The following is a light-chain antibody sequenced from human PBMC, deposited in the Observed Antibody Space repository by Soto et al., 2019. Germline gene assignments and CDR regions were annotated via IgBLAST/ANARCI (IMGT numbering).Light chain of an antibody. CDR3: QQYGDSPPPYT. J-gene: IGKJ2*01. Sequence: DIVLTQSPGTLSLSPGERATLSCRASQSVSNNYLAWYQQKPGRAPRILIYGASSRPTGIPDGFSGSGSGTDVLLTIIRLEPEDFAVYYCQQYGDSPPPYTFGQGTKLEIK. CDR1: QSVSNNY. CDR2: GAS. V-gene: IGKV3-20*01.